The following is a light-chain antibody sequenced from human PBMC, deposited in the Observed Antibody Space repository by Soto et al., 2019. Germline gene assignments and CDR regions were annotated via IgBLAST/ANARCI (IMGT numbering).Light chain of an antibody. J-gene: IGKJ1*01. CDR2: DAS. Sequence: ETVLTQSPGTLSLSPGERATLSCRASQSVSSSYLAWYQKPGQAPRLLIYDASSRATGIPDRFSGSGSGTDFNLTISRLEPEDFAVYYCQQYVRSPPSWTFGQGTKVEIK. CDR1: QSVSSSY. V-gene: IGKV3-20*01. CDR3: QQYVRSPPSWT.